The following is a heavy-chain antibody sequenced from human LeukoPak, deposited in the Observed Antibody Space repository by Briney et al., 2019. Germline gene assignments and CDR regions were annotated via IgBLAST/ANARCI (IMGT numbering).Heavy chain of an antibody. CDR2: ISSSSSTV. Sequence: PGGSLRLSCAASGFTFSDYSMNWVRQAPGKGLEWVSYISSSSSTVYYADSVKGRFTISRDNAKNSLYLQMNSLRDEDTAVYYCARMYYYDSSGFYEGYWGQGTLVTVSS. J-gene: IGHJ4*02. D-gene: IGHD3-22*01. CDR3: ARMYYYDSSGFYEGY. V-gene: IGHV3-48*02. CDR1: GFTFSDYS.